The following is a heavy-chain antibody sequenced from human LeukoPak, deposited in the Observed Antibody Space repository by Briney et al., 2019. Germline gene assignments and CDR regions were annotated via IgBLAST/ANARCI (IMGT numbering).Heavy chain of an antibody. D-gene: IGHD6-19*01. CDR1: GYTFTGYC. CDR3: ARDRVGSGWPRPWYFEF. J-gene: IGHJ4*02. Sequence: ASVKVSRKPSGYTFTGYCLHWVRQAPGQALEWMGWMNLNTGATAYAQNFQGRVAMSRDTSIDTAYMDLSSLTSDDTAVYYCARDRVGSGWPRPWYFEFWGQGTLVTVSS. V-gene: IGHV1-2*02. CDR2: MNLNTGAT.